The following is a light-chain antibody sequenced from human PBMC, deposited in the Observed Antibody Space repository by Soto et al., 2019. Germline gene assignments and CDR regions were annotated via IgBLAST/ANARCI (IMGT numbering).Light chain of an antibody. CDR3: QSFDSSLSGCV. CDR1: SSNIGAGYD. CDR2: GNT. V-gene: IGLV1-40*01. J-gene: IGLJ3*02. Sequence: QSVLTQPPSVSGAPGQRVTISCTGGSSNIGAGYDVLWYQQLPGTAPKLLVSGNTNRPSGVPDRFSGSKSGTSASLAITGLQAEDEADYYCQSFDSSLSGCVFGGGTKLTVL.